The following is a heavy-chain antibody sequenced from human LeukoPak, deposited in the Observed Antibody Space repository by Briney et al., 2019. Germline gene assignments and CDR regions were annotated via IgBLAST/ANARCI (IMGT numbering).Heavy chain of an antibody. V-gene: IGHV3-23*01. J-gene: IGHJ5*02. CDR2: ISGSGGST. CDR3: AKVPLMARSSVPVSS. Sequence: HPGGSLSPACAASGSTVSGYAMSWGRQAPGKGLEWVSAISGSGGSTYYADSVKGRFTISRDNSKNTLYLQMNSLRAEDTAVYYCAKVPLMARSSVPVSSWGEGTLVTVSS. CDR1: GSTVSGYA. D-gene: IGHD6-6*01.